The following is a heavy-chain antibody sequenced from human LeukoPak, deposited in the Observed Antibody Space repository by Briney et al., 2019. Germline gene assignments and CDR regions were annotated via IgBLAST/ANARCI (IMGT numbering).Heavy chain of an antibody. CDR3: ARGYRSNYRVDY. D-gene: IGHD6-13*01. J-gene: IGHJ4*02. Sequence: PGGSLRLSCAASGFTVSSNYMSWVRQAPGKWLERVSVIYSGGSTYYADSVKGRFTISSDNAKKTLYLQMNSLRAEDKAVYYCARGYRSNYRVDYWGQGTLVTVSP. CDR1: GFTVSSNY. V-gene: IGHV3-53*05. CDR2: IYSGGST.